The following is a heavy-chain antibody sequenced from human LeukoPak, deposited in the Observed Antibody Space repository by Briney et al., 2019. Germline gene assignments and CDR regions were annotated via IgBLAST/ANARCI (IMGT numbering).Heavy chain of an antibody. Sequence: SETLSLTCAVYGGSFSGYYWSWIRQPPGKGLEWIGEINHSGSTNYNPSLKSRVTISVDTSKNQFSLKLGSVTAADTAVYYCAREAAAAGRGDYWGQGTLVTVSS. CDR2: INHSGST. J-gene: IGHJ4*02. V-gene: IGHV4-34*01. D-gene: IGHD6-13*01. CDR1: GGSFSGYY. CDR3: AREAAAAGRGDY.